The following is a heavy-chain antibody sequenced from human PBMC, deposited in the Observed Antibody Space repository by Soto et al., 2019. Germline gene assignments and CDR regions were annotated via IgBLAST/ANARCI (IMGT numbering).Heavy chain of an antibody. CDR3: ARDHDYVWGSHRNWLGL. V-gene: IGHV4-34*01. Sequence: QMQLQQWGAGLLTPSETLSLTCAVYRGALSGYSWNWIRQPPGKGLEWIGEINYSEDTNPTYNPSLKSRVTRSADRTNNQLFLRLTSVTAADTAIYYCARDHDYVWGSHRNWLGLWGQGTPVTVSS. D-gene: IGHD3-16*01. J-gene: IGHJ5*02. CDR2: INYSEDT. CDR1: RGALSGYS.